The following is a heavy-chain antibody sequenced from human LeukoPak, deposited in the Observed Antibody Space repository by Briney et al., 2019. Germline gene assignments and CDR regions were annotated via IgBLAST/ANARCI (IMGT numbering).Heavy chain of an antibody. CDR1: GGSISSYY. D-gene: IGHD6-25*01. J-gene: IGHJ5*02. V-gene: IGHV4-59*12. CDR3: ARESGSMRWFDP. CDR2: IYYTGAT. Sequence: SETLSLTCTVSGGSISSYYWTWIRQPPGKGLEWIGYIYYTGATSYNPSLKSRVTISVDTSKKQFSLKLTSVTAADTAVYYCARESGSMRWFDPWGQGTLVTVSS.